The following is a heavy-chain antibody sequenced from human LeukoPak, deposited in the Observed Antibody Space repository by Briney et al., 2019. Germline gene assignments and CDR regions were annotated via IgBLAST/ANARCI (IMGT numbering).Heavy chain of an antibody. CDR1: GVSISGYY. CDR2: IYYTGST. V-gene: IGHV4-59*08. CDR3: ARLSYDFWSGFYTRSFDF. J-gene: IGHJ4*02. Sequence: SETLSLTCTVSGVSISGYYWSWIRQPPGKGLECIGYIYYTGSTNYSPSLKSRVTISVDTSKNQFSLRLSSVTAADTAVYYCARLSYDFWSGFYTRSFDFWGQGTLVAVSS. D-gene: IGHD3-3*01.